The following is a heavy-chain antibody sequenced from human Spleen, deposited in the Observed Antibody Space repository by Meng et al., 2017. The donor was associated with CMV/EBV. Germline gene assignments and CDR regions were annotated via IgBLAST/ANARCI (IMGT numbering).Heavy chain of an antibody. CDR1: GFTFSRAG. Sequence: GESLKISCAASGFTFSRAGMHWVHQAPGKGLEWVSFIRYDGSNQYYADSVKGRFTISRDNSKNTVFLQMNGLRAEDTAVYYCAKDWLITGAAGVFDYWGQGTLVTVSS. CDR2: IRYDGSNQ. D-gene: IGHD1-26*01. J-gene: IGHJ4*02. CDR3: AKDWLITGAAGVFDY. V-gene: IGHV3-30*02.